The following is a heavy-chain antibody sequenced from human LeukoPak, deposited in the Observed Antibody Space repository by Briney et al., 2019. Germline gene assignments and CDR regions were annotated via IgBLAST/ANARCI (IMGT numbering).Heavy chain of an antibody. J-gene: IGHJ4*02. D-gene: IGHD5-18*01. V-gene: IGHV3-43*02. CDR2: ISGDGGAT. CDR3: AKGGYTYGGRLFDY. CDR1: GFTFDDYV. Sequence: GGSLRLSCAASGFTFDDYVMHWVRQAPGKGLEWVSFISGDGGATYYADSAKGRFTISRDNGRRSLYLQMHSLRTEDTALYYCAKGGYTYGGRLFDYWGQGTLVTVSS.